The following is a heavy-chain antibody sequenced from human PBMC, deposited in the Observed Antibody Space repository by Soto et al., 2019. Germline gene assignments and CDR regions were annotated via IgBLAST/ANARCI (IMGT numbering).Heavy chain of an antibody. CDR2: IWYDGSNK. V-gene: IGHV3-33*01. CDR1: GFTFSSYG. CDR3: ARDPFTYYYDSSGYYYYYYYMDV. Sequence: GGSLRLSCAASGFTFSSYGMHWVRQAPGKGLEWVAVIWYDGSNKYYADSVKGRFTISRDNSKNTLYLQMNSLRAEDTAVYYCARDPFTYYYDSSGYYYYYYYMDVWGKGTTVTV. D-gene: IGHD3-22*01. J-gene: IGHJ6*03.